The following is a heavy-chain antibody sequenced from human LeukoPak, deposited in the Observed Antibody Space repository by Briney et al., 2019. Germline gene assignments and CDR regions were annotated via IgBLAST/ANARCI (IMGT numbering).Heavy chain of an antibody. CDR1: GFTFSSYA. Sequence: GGSLRLSCAASGFTFSSYAMTWVRQAPGKGLEWVSSISVNGGTTYYADSVKGRFTVSRDSSKNTLYLQMNSLRAEDTAVYYCVKGGGNVRRYFEYWGQGTLVTVSS. V-gene: IGHV3-23*01. CDR2: ISVNGGTT. CDR3: VKGGGNVRRYFEY. D-gene: IGHD4-23*01. J-gene: IGHJ4*02.